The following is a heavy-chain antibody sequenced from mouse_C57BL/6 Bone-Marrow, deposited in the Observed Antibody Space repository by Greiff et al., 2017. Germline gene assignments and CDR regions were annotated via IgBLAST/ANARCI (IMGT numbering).Heavy chain of an antibody. CDR2: IDPSDSYS. J-gene: IGHJ2*01. Sequence: QVQLQQPGPELVMPGASVKLSCKASGYTFTSYWMHWVKQRPGQGLEWIGEIDPSDSYSNYNQKFKGKSTLTVDKSSSTAYMQLSSLTSEDSAVYYCARGPDYWGQGTTLTVSS. CDR1: GYTFTSYW. CDR3: ARGPDY. V-gene: IGHV1-69*01.